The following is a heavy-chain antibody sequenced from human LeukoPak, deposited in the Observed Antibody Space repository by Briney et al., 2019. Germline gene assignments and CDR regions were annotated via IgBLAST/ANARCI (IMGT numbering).Heavy chain of an antibody. CDR2: INAGNGNT. D-gene: IGHD3-10*01. CDR3: ASAWFPHYYGMDV. CDR1: GYTFTSYG. Sequence: ASVKVSCKASGYTFTSYGISWVRQAPGQRLEWMGWINAGNGNTKYSQKFQGRVTITRDTSASTAYMELSCLRSEDTAVYYCASAWFPHYYGMDVWGQGTTVTVSS. V-gene: IGHV1-3*01. J-gene: IGHJ6*02.